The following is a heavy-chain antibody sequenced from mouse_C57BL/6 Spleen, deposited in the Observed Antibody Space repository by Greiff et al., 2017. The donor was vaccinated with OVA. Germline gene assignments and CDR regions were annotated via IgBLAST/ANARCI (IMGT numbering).Heavy chain of an antibody. CDR1: GYSIPSGYY. CDR3: ARGDTTEEFAY. CDR2: ISYDGSN. J-gene: IGHJ3*01. Sequence: EVQLVESGPGLVQPSQSLSLPCSVPGYSIPSGYYCIWFRQFPGNKLEWMGYISYDGSNNYKPSLKNRISITRDTSKNQFFLKLNSVTTEDTATYYCARGDTTEEFAYWGQGTLVTVSA. V-gene: IGHV3-6*01. D-gene: IGHD1-1*01.